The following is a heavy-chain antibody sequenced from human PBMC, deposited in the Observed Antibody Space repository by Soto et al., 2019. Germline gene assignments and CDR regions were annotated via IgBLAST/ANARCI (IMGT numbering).Heavy chain of an antibody. V-gene: IGHV1-2*04. CDR1: GYTFTGYY. J-gene: IGHJ6*02. CDR3: ARRGASGYDYPVLEWGMDV. D-gene: IGHD5-12*01. CDR2: INPNSGGT. Sequence: ASVKVSCKASGYTFTGYYMHWVRQAPGQGLEWMGWINPNSGGTNYAQKFQGWVTMTRDTSISTAYMELSRLRSDDTAVYYCARRGASGYDYPVLEWGMDVWGQGTTVTVSS.